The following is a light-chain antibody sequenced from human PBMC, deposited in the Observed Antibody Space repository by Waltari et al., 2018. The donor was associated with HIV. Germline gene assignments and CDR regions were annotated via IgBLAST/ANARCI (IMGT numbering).Light chain of an antibody. V-gene: IGKV3-11*01. CDR1: QSVGSS. J-gene: IGKJ4*01. Sequence: EIVLTQSPATLSLSPGERATLSCRARQSVGSSLAWYQQKRGQAPRLLIFDASRRATGVPARFSGSGSGTDFTLTINSLEPEDFAIYYCQQRSNWPLTFGGGTKVEIK. CDR3: QQRSNWPLT. CDR2: DAS.